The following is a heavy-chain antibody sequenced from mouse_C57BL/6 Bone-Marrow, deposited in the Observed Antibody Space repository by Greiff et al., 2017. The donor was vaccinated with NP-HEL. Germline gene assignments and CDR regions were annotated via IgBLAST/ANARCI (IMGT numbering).Heavy chain of an antibody. V-gene: IGHV1-81*01. CDR3: ARSERYYYCGSSYYFDY. Sequence: QVQLQQSGAELARPGASVKLSCKASGYTFTSYGISWVKQRTGQGLEWIGEIYPRSGNTYYNETFKGKATLTADKSSSTAYMELRSLTSEDSAVYFWARSERYYYCGSSYYFDYWGQGTTRTVSS. CDR2: IYPRSGNT. D-gene: IGHD1-1*01. CDR1: GYTFTSYG. J-gene: IGHJ2*01.